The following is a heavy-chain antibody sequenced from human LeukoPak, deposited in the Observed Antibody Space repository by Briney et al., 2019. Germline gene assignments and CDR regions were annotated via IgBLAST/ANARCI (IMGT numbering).Heavy chain of an antibody. Sequence: PGRSLRLSCAASGFTFSSYAMHWVRQAPGKGLEWVAVISYDGSNKYYADSAKGRFTISRDNSKNTLYLQMNSLRAEDTAVYYCARGGACTNGVCYYYYGMDVWGQGTTVTVS. CDR1: GFTFSSYA. D-gene: IGHD2-8*01. V-gene: IGHV3-30-3*01. CDR3: ARGGACTNGVCYYYYGMDV. J-gene: IGHJ6*02. CDR2: ISYDGSNK.